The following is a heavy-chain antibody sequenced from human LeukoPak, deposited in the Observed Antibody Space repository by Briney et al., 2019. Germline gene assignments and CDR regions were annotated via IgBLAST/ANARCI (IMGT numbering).Heavy chain of an antibody. CDR3: ARWKGRLRFLEWPEEGDDAFDI. V-gene: IGHV5-51*01. CDR1: GYSFTSYW. Sequence: GESLKISCKGSGYSFTSYWIGWVRQMPGKGLEWMGIIYPGDSDTRYSPSFQGQVTISADKSISTAYLQWSSLKASDTAMYYCARWKGRLRFLEWPEEGDDAFDIWGQGTMVTVSS. CDR2: IYPGDSDT. D-gene: IGHD3-3*01. J-gene: IGHJ3*02.